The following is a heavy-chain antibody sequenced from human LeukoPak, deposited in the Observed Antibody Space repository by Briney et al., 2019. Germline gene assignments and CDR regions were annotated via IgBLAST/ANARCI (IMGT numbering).Heavy chain of an antibody. CDR2: ISWNSGRI. CDR1: GFTFRDYA. D-gene: IGHD4-17*01. V-gene: IGHV3-9*01. J-gene: IGHJ4*02. CDR3: AKATVTTWGPPADD. Sequence: PGRSLRLSCAASGFTFRDYALHWVRQGPGKGLEWVSSISWNSGRIAYTDSVKGRFTISRDKAKNSLYLQMNSLRVDDSALYYCAKATVTTWGPPADDWGQGTQVTVSS.